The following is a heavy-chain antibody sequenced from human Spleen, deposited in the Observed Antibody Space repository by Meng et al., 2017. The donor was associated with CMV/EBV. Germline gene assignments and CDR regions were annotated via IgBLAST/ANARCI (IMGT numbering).Heavy chain of an antibody. D-gene: IGHD6-13*01. J-gene: IGHJ4*02. Sequence: GGSLRLSCAASGFTFRSYSMNWVRQPPGKGLEWVASISTTIDDMYSADSVKGRFTISRDNGRNSLFLQMNSLRAEDTGVYYCAKDISPARYSSSWGFDSWGQGTLVTVSS. V-gene: IGHV3-21*01. CDR1: GFTFRSYS. CDR3: AKDISPARYSSSWGFDS. CDR2: ISTTIDDM.